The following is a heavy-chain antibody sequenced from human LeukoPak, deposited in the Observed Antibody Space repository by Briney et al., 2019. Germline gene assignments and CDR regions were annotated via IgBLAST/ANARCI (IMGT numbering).Heavy chain of an antibody. CDR2: MKQDGSKT. CDR3: ARDLFGDYIVS. D-gene: IGHD4-17*01. CDR1: GFSLSNYW. V-gene: IGHV3-7*01. Sequence: GGSLRLSCAASGFSLSNYWMSWVRQVPGKGLEWVANMKQDGSKTYYADSVKGRFTMSRDNAKNSLSLQMNSLRAEDTAIYYCARDLFGDYIVSWGQGTLVTVSS. J-gene: IGHJ4*02.